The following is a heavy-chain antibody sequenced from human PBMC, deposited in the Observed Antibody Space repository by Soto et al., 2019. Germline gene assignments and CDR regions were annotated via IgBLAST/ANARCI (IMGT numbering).Heavy chain of an antibody. D-gene: IGHD2-2*02. CDR3: AREGEYQLLYAHYYYGMDV. CDR1: GVTVNSYS. Sequence: GGSMGIACASSGVTVNSYSMNWVRQAPGKGLEWVSYISSSSSTIYYADSVKGRFTISRDNAKNSLYLQMNSLRDEDTAVYYCAREGEYQLLYAHYYYGMDVWGQGTTVTVSS. V-gene: IGHV3-48*02. J-gene: IGHJ6*02. CDR2: ISSSSSTI.